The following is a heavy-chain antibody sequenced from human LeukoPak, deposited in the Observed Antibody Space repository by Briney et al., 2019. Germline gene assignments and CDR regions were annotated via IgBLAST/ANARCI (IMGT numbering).Heavy chain of an antibody. CDR2: LYSDGNT. CDR3: ARGVEPLAANTLAY. Sequence: GGSLRLSCAASGFTVITNDMTWVRQAPGKGLEWVSVLYSDGNTKYADSVQGRFTVSRDNSKNTLYLEMNSLSPDDTAVYYCARGVEPLAANTLAYWGQGTLVTVSS. D-gene: IGHD1-14*01. J-gene: IGHJ4*02. V-gene: IGHV3-53*01. CDR1: GFTVITND.